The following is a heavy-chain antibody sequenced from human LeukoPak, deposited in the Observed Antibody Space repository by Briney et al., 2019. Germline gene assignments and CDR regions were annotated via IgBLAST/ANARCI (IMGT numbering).Heavy chain of an antibody. J-gene: IGHJ3*02. D-gene: IGHD1-7*01. CDR3: AREGDWNYGYAFDI. CDR1: GFTFNNFW. V-gene: IGHV3-7*01. Sequence: GGSLRLSCVASGFTFNNFWMNWVSQAPGKGLEWVASIRHDGSDRYYVDSVKGRFTISRDNAKNSMYLQMNSLRAEDTAVYYCAREGDWNYGYAFDIWGQGTMVTVSS. CDR2: IRHDGSDR.